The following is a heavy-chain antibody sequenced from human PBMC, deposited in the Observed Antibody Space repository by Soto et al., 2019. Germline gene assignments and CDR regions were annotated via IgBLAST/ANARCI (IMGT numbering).Heavy chain of an antibody. D-gene: IGHD2-15*01. CDR2: ISSSSSYI. CDR1: GFTVSSYS. V-gene: IGHV3-21*01. J-gene: IGHJ6*02. CDR3: ARDKIDCSGGSCYYYYGMDV. Sequence: GGSLRLSCAASGFTVSSYSMNWVRQAPGKGLEWVSSISSSSSYIYYADSVKGRFTISRDNAKNSLYLQMNSLRAEDTAVYYCARDKIDCSGGSCYYYYGMDVWGQGTTVTVSS.